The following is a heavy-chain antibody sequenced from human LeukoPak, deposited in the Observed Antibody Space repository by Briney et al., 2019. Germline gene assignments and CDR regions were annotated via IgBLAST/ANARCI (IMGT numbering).Heavy chain of an antibody. CDR3: ASGLLYCSSTSCYTGGYYYYCMDV. V-gene: IGHV1-69*05. CDR1: GGTFSSYA. D-gene: IGHD2-2*02. J-gene: IGHJ6*03. CDR2: IIPIFGTA. Sequence: SVKVSCKASGGTFSSYAISWVRQAPGQGLEWMGGIIPIFGTASYAQKFQGRVTITTDESTSTAYMELSSLRSEDTAVYYCASGLLYCSSTSCYTGGYYYYCMDVWGKGTTVTVSS.